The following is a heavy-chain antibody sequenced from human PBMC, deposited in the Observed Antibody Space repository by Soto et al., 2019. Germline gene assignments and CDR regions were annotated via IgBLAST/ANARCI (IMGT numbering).Heavy chain of an antibody. CDR1: GFTFSSYW. J-gene: IGHJ5*02. D-gene: IGHD3-3*01. V-gene: IGHV3-7*04. CDR3: ARVVSYDFWSGPNWFDP. Sequence: GGSLRLSCAASGFTFSSYWMSWVRQAPGKGLEWVANIKQDGSEKYYVDSVKGRFTISRDNAKNSLYLQMNSLRAEDTAVYYCARVVSYDFWSGPNWFDPWGQGTLVTVSS. CDR2: IKQDGSEK.